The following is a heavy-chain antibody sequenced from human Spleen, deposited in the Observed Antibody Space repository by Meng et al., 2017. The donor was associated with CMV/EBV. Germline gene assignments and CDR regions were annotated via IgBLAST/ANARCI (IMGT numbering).Heavy chain of an antibody. Sequence: GGSLRLSCAASGFTFSSYAMHWVRQAPGKGLEWVAVISYDGSNKYYADSVKGRFTISRDNSKNTLYLQMNSLRAEDTAVYYCARASGYCSSTSCPGYYYGMDVWGQGTTVTVLL. CDR2: ISYDGSNK. V-gene: IGHV3-30-3*01. J-gene: IGHJ6*02. CDR3: ARASGYCSSTSCPGYYYGMDV. CDR1: GFTFSSYA. D-gene: IGHD2-2*01.